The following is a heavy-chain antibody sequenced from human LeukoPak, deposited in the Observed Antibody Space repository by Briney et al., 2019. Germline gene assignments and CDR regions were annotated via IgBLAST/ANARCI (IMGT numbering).Heavy chain of an antibody. CDR2: MNPNSGNT. V-gene: IGHV1-8*03. D-gene: IGHD6-13*01. CDR1: GYTFTGYD. J-gene: IGHJ4*02. CDR3: ARDRPGGSSLDY. Sequence: GASVKVSCKASGYTFTGYDINWVRQATGQGLEWMGWMNPNSGNTGYAQKFQGRVTITRNTSISTAYMELSSLRSEDTAVYYCARDRPGGSSLDYWGQGTLVTVSS.